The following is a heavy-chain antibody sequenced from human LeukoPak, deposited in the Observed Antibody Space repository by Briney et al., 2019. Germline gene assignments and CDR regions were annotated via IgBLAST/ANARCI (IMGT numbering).Heavy chain of an antibody. Sequence: GGSLRLSCAASGFTVSSNYMSWVRQAPGKGLEWVSVIYSGGSTYYADSVKGRFTISRDNSKNTLYLQMNSLRAEDTAVYYCARGHYGDYYYYYYMDVWGKGTTVTISS. CDR1: GFTVSSNY. J-gene: IGHJ6*03. D-gene: IGHD4-17*01. V-gene: IGHV3-53*01. CDR3: ARGHYGDYYYYYYMDV. CDR2: IYSGGST.